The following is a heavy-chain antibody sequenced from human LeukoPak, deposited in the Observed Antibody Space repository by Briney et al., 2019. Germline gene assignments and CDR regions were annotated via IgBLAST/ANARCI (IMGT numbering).Heavy chain of an antibody. CDR3: ASRYYDSSGYYSFDY. Sequence: ASVKVSCKASGYTFTGYYMHWVRQAPGQGLEWMGWINPNSGGTNYAQKFQGRVTMTRDTSISTAYMELSRPRSGDTAVYYCASRYYDSSGYYSFDYWGQGTLVTVSS. CDR2: INPNSGGT. D-gene: IGHD3-22*01. CDR1: GYTFTGYY. V-gene: IGHV1-2*02. J-gene: IGHJ4*02.